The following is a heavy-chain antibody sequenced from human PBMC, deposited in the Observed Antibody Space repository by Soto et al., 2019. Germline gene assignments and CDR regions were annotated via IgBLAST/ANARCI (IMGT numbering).Heavy chain of an antibody. J-gene: IGHJ4*02. CDR2: ISSDSIYT. V-gene: IGHV3-11*06. CDR1: GFSFSDYY. Sequence: ESGGDLVKPGGSLRLSCAASGFSFSDYYIYWIRQAPGKGLEWVSYISSDSIYTNYADSVEGRFTISRDNAKNSLYLQMNSLRAEDTAVYYCATTISGIVGQFDYWGQGALVTVSS. D-gene: IGHD1-26*01. CDR3: ATTISGIVGQFDY.